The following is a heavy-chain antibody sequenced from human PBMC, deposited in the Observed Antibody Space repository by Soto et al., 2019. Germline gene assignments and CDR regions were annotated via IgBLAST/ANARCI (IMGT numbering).Heavy chain of an antibody. V-gene: IGHV4-34*01. CDR1: GGSFSGYY. CDR2: INHSGST. CDR3: ASDGYNSSY. Sequence: SETLSLTCAVYGGSFSGYYWSWIRQPPGKGLEWIGEINHSGSTNYNPSLKSRVTISVDTSKNQFSLKLSAVTAADTAVYYCASDGYNSSYWGQGTLVTVSS. D-gene: IGHD5-12*01. J-gene: IGHJ4*02.